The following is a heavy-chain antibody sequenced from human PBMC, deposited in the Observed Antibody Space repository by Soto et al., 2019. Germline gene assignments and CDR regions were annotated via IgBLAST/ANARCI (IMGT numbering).Heavy chain of an antibody. J-gene: IGHJ6*02. Sequence: AETRSLTCTVSGGSISSYYWSWLRQPPGKGLEWIGYIYSSGSTNYNPSLKSRVTISVDTSKNQFSLKLSSVTAADTAVYYGARMTYYYGSGSYYAPLGYYYYGMDVWGQGTTVTVSS. CDR2: IYSSGST. CDR1: GGSISSYY. V-gene: IGHV4-59*01. CDR3: ARMTYYYGSGSYYAPLGYYYYGMDV. D-gene: IGHD3-10*01.